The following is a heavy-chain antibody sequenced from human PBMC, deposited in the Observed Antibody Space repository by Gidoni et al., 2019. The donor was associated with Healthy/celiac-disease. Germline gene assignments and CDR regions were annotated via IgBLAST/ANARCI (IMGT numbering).Heavy chain of an antibody. CDR2: ISSSSSTI. CDR1: GFTFSSYS. V-gene: IGHV3-48*04. Sequence: EVQLVESGGGLVQPGGSLRLSCAASGFTFSSYSMNWVRQAPGKGLEWVSYISSSSSTIYYADSVKGRFTISRDNAKNSLYLQMNSLRAEDTAVYYCTRQWLVRYYGMDVWGQGTTVTVSS. J-gene: IGHJ6*02. D-gene: IGHD6-19*01. CDR3: TRQWLVRYYGMDV.